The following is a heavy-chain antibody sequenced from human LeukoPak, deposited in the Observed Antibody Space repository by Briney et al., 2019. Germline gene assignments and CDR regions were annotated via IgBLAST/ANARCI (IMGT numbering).Heavy chain of an antibody. V-gene: IGHV3-30*18. D-gene: IGHD6-13*01. CDR2: ISYDGSNK. J-gene: IGHJ4*02. Sequence: GGSLRLSCAASGFTFSSYGMHWVRQPPGKGLEWVAVISYDGSNKYYADSVKGRFTISRDNSKNTLYLQMNSLRAEDTAVYYCAKDLDSSGWYSYFDYWGQGTLVTVSS. CDR3: AKDLDSSGWYSYFDY. CDR1: GFTFSSYG.